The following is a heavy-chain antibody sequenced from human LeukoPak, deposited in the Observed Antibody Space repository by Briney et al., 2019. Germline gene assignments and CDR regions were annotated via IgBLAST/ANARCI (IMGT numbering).Heavy chain of an antibody. CDR2: INPRSAST. CDR1: GYTFTSYY. V-gene: IGHV1-46*01. J-gene: IGHJ4*02. D-gene: IGHD6-13*01. CDR3: AISRYTSSWYYFDY. Sequence: ASVKVSCKASGYTFTSYYMHWVRQAPGQGLAWMGIINPRSASTNYAQKFQGRVTMTRDTSTSTVYMELYSLRSEDTAVYYCAISRYTSSWYYFDYWGQGTLVTVSS.